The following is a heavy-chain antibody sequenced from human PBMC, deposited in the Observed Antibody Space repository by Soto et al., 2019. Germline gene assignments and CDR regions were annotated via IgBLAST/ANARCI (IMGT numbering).Heavy chain of an antibody. CDR2: ISGSGGST. Sequence: EVQLLESGGGLVQPGGSLRLSCAASGFTFSSYAMSWVRQAPGKGLEWVSAISGSGGSTYYADSVKGRFTISRDNSKNTPYLHMNSLRAEDTAVYYCAKDPDPPPAVTDFDYWGQGTLVTVSS. CDR1: GFTFSSYA. V-gene: IGHV3-23*01. D-gene: IGHD5-18*01. J-gene: IGHJ4*02. CDR3: AKDPDPPPAVTDFDY.